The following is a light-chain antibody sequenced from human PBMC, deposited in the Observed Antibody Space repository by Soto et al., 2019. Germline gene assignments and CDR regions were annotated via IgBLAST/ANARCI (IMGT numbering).Light chain of an antibody. CDR1: QSISGW. J-gene: IGKJ1*01. Sequence: DIQMTQSPPTLSASVGDRVTITCRASQSISGWLAWYQQKPGKAPNLLIYQASTLESGVPSRFSGSGSGTEFTLTLSSLQPDDFATYHCQQHNTYSRTFGQGTKVEIK. CDR3: QQHNTYSRT. CDR2: QAS. V-gene: IGKV1-5*03.